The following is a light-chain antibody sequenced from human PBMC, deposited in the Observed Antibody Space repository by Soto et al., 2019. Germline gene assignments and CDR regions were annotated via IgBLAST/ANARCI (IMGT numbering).Light chain of an antibody. V-gene: IGKV3-20*01. CDR3: QQYGYPPIT. CDR2: AAS. Sequence: EVGLTQSPGALSLSPGERATLSCRASQSVSSSHLAWYQHKPGQAPRLLIYAASSRATGSPDRFSGGGSGTDFTLTISSLEPEDFAVYYCQQYGYPPITFGQGTRLEI. CDR1: QSVSSSH. J-gene: IGKJ5*01.